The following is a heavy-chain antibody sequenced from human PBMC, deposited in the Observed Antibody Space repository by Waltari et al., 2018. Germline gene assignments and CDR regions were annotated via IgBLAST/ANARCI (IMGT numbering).Heavy chain of an antibody. CDR1: GYTFTGYY. CDR3: ARRGSGWQVDY. D-gene: IGHD6-19*01. CDR2: INPNSGGT. J-gene: IGHJ4*02. V-gene: IGHV1-2*02. Sequence: QVQLVQSGAEVKKPGAPVKVSCKASGYTFTGYYMHWGRQAPGQGLEGRGWINPNSGGTNYAQKLQGRVTMTRDTSISTAYMELSRLRSDDTAVYYCARRGSGWQVDYWGQGTLVTVSS.